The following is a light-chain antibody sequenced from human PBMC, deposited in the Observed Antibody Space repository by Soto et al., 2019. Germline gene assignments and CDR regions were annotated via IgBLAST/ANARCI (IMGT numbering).Light chain of an antibody. J-gene: IGLJ1*01. CDR1: KNDIGVYDF. Sequence: QSVLTQPPSASGSPGQSVTISCTGTKNDIGVYDFVSWYQHHPGKAPRLIIYEVVQRPSGVPDRFSGSKSGNTASLTISGLQAEDEAEYYCCSYVGATTYVFGRATKGHRP. CDR3: CSYVGATTYV. CDR2: EVV. V-gene: IGLV2-8*01.